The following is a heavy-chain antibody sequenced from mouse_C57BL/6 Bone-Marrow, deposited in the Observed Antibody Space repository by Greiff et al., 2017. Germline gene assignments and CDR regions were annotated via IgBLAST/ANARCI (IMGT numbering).Heavy chain of an antibody. Sequence: EVQLVESGGGLVKPGGSLKLSCAASGFTFSDYGMHWVRQAPEKGLEWVAYISSGSSTIYYADTVKGRFPISRDNAKNTLFLQMTSLRSEDTAMYYCAREDYYGSSFFDYWGQGTTLTVSS. CDR1: GFTFSDYG. J-gene: IGHJ2*01. V-gene: IGHV5-17*01. CDR3: AREDYYGSSFFDY. D-gene: IGHD1-1*01. CDR2: ISSGSSTI.